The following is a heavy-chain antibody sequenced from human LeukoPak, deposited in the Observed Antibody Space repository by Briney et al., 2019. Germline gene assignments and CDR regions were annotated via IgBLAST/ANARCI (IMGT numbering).Heavy chain of an antibody. Sequence: GGSLRLSCAASGFTFSTYSMNWVRQAPGKGLEWVSSISSSSRYIYYADSVKGRFTISRDNAKNSLYLQMNSLRAEDTAVYYCARGPRNSSSYQYFQHWGQGTLVTVSS. CDR1: GFTFSTYS. D-gene: IGHD6-13*01. V-gene: IGHV3-21*01. CDR3: ARGPRNSSSYQYFQH. CDR2: ISSSSRYI. J-gene: IGHJ1*01.